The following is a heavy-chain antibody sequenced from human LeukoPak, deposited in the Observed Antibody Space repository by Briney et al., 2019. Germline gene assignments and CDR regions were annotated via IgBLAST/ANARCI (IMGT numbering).Heavy chain of an antibody. CDR1: GFTFSSYA. D-gene: IGHD1-26*01. V-gene: IGHV3-23*01. Sequence: GGSLRLSCAASGFTFSSYAMSWVRQAPGKGLEWVSAISGSGDSTYYADSVKGRFTISRDNSKNTLYLQMNSLRAEDTAVYYCAKDHGGGGSYPPDAFDIWGQGTMVTVSS. CDR3: AKDHGGGGSYPPDAFDI. J-gene: IGHJ3*02. CDR2: ISGSGDST.